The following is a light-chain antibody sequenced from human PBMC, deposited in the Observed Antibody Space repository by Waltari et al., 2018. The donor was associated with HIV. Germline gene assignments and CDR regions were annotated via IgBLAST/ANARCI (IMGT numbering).Light chain of an antibody. Sequence: QSALTQPASVSGSPGQSITISCTGTSSDVGSYNVVSWYQQHPGKAPKLMIYEDNKRPSGVSNRFSGSKSGNTASLTISGLQAGDEADYYCCSYTGSTTWVFGGGTKLTVL. CDR2: EDN. J-gene: IGLJ3*02. V-gene: IGLV2-23*01. CDR1: SSDVGSYNV. CDR3: CSYTGSTTWV.